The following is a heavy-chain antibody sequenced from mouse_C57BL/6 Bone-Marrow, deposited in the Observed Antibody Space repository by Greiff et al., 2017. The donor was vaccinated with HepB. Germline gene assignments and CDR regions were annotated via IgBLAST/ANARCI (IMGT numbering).Heavy chain of an antibody. CDR3: ARGGYDGYYWWYFDV. V-gene: IGHV1-78*01. D-gene: IGHD2-3*01. J-gene: IGHJ1*03. CDR2: IYPRDGST. Sequence: QVQLQQSDAELVKPGASVKISCKVSGYTFTDHTIHWMKQRPEQGLEWIGYIYPRDGSTKYNEKFKGKATLTADKSSSTAYMQLNSLTSEDSAVYFCARGGYDGYYWWYFDVGGTGTTVTVSA. CDR1: GYTFTDHT.